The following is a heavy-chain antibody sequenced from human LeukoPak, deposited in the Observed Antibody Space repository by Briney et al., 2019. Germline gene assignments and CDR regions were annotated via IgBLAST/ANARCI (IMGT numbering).Heavy chain of an antibody. CDR2: ISAYNGNT. J-gene: IGHJ4*02. D-gene: IGHD3-10*01. Sequence: ASVKVSCKASGYTFTSYGISWVRQAPGQGLEWMGWISAYNGNTNYAQKLQGKVTMTTDTSTSTAYMELRSLRSDDTAVYYCARTYGSGSYKYYFDYWGQGTLVTVSS. CDR3: ARTYGSGSYKYYFDY. V-gene: IGHV1-18*01. CDR1: GYTFTSYG.